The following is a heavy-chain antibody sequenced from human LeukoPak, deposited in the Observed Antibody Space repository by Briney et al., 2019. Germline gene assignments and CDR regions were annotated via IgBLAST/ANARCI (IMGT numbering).Heavy chain of an antibody. CDR3: ARVLRGYSGYGPYDYFDY. Sequence: SETLSLTCAVSGGSISSSNWWSWVRQPPGKGLEWIGEIYHSGSTNYNPSLKSRVTISVDKSKNQFSLKLSSVTAADTAVYYCARVLRGYSGYGPYDYFDYWGQGTLVTVSS. D-gene: IGHD5-12*01. J-gene: IGHJ4*02. V-gene: IGHV4-4*02. CDR1: GGSISSSNW. CDR2: IYHSGST.